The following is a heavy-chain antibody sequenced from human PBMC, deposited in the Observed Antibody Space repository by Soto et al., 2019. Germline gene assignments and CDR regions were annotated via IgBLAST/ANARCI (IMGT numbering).Heavy chain of an antibody. CDR1: GFTFSSYE. Sequence: PGGSLRLSCAASGFTFSSYEMNWVRQAPGKGLEWVSYISSSGSTIYYADSVKGRFTISRDNAKNSLYLQMNSLRAEDTAVYYCARSGGSSWYYYYGMDVWGQGTTVTVSS. CDR3: ARSGGSSWYYYYGMDV. J-gene: IGHJ6*02. V-gene: IGHV3-48*03. D-gene: IGHD6-13*01. CDR2: ISSSGSTI.